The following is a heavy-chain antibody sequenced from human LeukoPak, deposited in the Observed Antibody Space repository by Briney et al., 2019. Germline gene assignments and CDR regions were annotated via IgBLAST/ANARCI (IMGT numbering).Heavy chain of an antibody. J-gene: IGHJ3*02. V-gene: IGHV4-39*01. CDR2: IYYSGST. CDR1: GGSISSSSYY. D-gene: IGHD5-12*01. CDR3: ARHSRSGYSGYENAFDI. Sequence: SETLSLTSTVSGGSISSSSYYWDWFRQPPGKGLEWIGSIYYSGSTYYNPSLKSRVTISVDTSKNQFSLKLSSVTAADTAVYYCARHSRSGYSGYENAFDIWGQGTMVTVSS.